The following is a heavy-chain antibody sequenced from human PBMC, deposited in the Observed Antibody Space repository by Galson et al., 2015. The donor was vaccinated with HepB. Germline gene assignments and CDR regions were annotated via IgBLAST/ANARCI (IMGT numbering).Heavy chain of an antibody. Sequence: SLRLSCAASGFTFSYHGMHWVRQAPGKGLEWVAVIWSDGRNEHYADSVKGRFTISRDNSKNTLYLQMNSLRDDGTAVYYCARDLGGVDGDGLDVWGQGSAVTVSS. CDR2: IWSDGRNE. CDR1: GFTFSYHG. D-gene: IGHD5-24*01. V-gene: IGHV3-33*01. J-gene: IGHJ6*02. CDR3: ARDLGGVDGDGLDV.